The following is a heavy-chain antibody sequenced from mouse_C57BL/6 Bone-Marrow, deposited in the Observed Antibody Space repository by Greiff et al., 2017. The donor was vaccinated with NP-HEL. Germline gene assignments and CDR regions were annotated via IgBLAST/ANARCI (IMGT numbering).Heavy chain of an antibody. J-gene: IGHJ4*01. D-gene: IGHD2-1*01. V-gene: IGHV1-69*01. CDR2: IDPSDSYT. CDR3: ARSYGKGPMDY. Sequence: VQLQQPGAELVMPGASVKLSCKASGYTFTSYWMHWVKQRPGQGLEWIGEIDPSDSYTNYNQKFKGKSTLTVDKSSSTAYMQLSSLTSEDSAVYYCARSYGKGPMDYWGQGTSVTVSS. CDR1: GYTFTSYW.